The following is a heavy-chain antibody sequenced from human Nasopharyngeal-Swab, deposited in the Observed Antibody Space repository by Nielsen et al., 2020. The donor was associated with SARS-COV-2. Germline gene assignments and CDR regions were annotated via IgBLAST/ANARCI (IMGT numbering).Heavy chain of an antibody. CDR1: GYTLTELS. CDR2: FDPEDGET. D-gene: IGHD3-10*02. Sequence: ASVKVSCKVSGYTLTELSMHWVRQAPGKGLEWMGGFDPEDGETIYAQKFQGRVTMTEDTSTDTAYMELSSLRSEDTAVYYCATSSVFGELLGYYYGMDVWGQGTTVTVS. CDR3: ATSSVFGELLGYYYGMDV. V-gene: IGHV1-24*01. J-gene: IGHJ6*02.